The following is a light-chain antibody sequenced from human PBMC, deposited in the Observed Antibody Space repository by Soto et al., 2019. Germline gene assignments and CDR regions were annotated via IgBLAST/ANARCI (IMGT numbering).Light chain of an antibody. CDR1: SSDVGGYNY. CDR3: SSYTTSNTRQIV. J-gene: IGLJ1*01. V-gene: IGLV2-14*03. Sequence: QSALTHPASVSGSPGQSITISCTGTSSDVGGYNYVSWYQHHPGKAPKLMIFDVSNRPSGVSNRFSGSKSGNTASLTISGLQPEDEADYYCSSYTTSNTRQIVFGTGTKVT. CDR2: DVS.